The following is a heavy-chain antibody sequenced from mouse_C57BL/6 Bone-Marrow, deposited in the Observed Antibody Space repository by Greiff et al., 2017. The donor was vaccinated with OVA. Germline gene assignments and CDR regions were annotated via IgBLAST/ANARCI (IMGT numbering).Heavy chain of an antibody. CDR3: ANGSSSAWFAY. CDR2: INPSSGYT. D-gene: IGHD1-1*01. J-gene: IGHJ3*01. V-gene: IGHV1-7*01. Sequence: VQLVESGAELAKPGASVKLSCKASGYTFTSYWMHWVKQRPGQGLEWIGYINPSSGYTKYNQKFKDKATLTADKASSTAYMQLSSLTYEDSAVYYCANGSSSAWFAYWGQGTLVTVSA. CDR1: GYTFTSYW.